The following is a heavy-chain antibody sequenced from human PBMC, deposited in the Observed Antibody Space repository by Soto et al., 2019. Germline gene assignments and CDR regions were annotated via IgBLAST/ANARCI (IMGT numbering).Heavy chain of an antibody. CDR3: ARSPRRVEESAYAGGWCDS. V-gene: IGHV1-8*01. CDR2: MNPNSGNT. Sequence: QVQLVQSGAEVKEPGASVRVSCKASGYTFSNFDIHWVRQASGQGLEWMGWMNPNSGNTGYPQKFQGRVSMTRNTSISTAYMEVRSLRSEDTAVYYCARSPRRVEESAYAGGWCDSWGQGTLVTVSS. CDR1: GYTFSNFD. J-gene: IGHJ5*01. D-gene: IGHD5-12*01.